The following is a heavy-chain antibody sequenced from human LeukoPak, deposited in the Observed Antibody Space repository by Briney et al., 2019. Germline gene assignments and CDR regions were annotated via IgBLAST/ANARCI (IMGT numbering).Heavy chain of an antibody. CDR2: ISGDGDNT. V-gene: IGHV3-43*02. CDR1: GFTLDDYA. CDR3: AKGVRSGTYYNCFDP. D-gene: IGHD1-26*01. Sequence: TGGSLRLSCVASGFTLDDYALHWVRQGPGKGLEWISLISGDGDNTYYADSVKGRFTISRDNSKNSLYLQMSSLRAEDTALYYCAKGVRSGTYYNCFDPWGQGTLVTVSS. J-gene: IGHJ5*02.